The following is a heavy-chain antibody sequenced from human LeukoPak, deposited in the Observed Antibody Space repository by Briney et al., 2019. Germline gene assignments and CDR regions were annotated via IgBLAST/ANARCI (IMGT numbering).Heavy chain of an antibody. CDR2: MNPNSGNT. CDR3: ARSGYSSSWYWAGFDY. CDR1: GYTFTSYD. V-gene: IGHV1-8*03. Sequence: ASVKVSCKASGYTFTSYDINWVRQATGQGLEWMGWMNPNSGNTGYAQKFQGRVTITRNTSISTAYMELSSLRSEDTAVYYCARSGYSSSWYWAGFDYWGQGTLVTVSS. D-gene: IGHD6-13*01. J-gene: IGHJ4*02.